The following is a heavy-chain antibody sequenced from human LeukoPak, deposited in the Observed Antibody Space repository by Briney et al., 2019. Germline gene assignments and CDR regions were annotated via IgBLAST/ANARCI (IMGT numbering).Heavy chain of an antibody. CDR3: ARDSGWRLSFDY. Sequence: ASVKVSCKASGYTFTSYYMHWVRQAPGQGLEWMGIINPSGGSTSYAQKFQGRVTMTRDTSTSTVYMELSSLRSEDTAVYYCARDSGWRLSFDYWGQGTMVTGSS. CDR1: GYTFTSYY. D-gene: IGHD6-19*01. CDR2: INPSGGST. J-gene: IGHJ4*02. V-gene: IGHV1-46*01.